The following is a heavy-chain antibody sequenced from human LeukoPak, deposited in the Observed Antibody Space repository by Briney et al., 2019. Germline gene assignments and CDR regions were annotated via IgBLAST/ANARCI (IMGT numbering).Heavy chain of an antibody. Sequence: SETLSLTCLLYGGSFSGYYWRWIRHPPEKGREWIGEINHSGSTNYNPSLKSRVTISVDTSKNQFSLKLSSVTAADTAVYYCASSMVRGVRDDAFDIWGQGTMVTVSS. J-gene: IGHJ3*02. D-gene: IGHD3-10*01. CDR3: ASSMVRGVRDDAFDI. V-gene: IGHV4-34*01. CDR2: INHSGST. CDR1: GGSFSGYY.